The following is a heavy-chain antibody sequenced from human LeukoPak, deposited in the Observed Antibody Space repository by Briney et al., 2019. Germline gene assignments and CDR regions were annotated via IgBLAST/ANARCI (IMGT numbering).Heavy chain of an antibody. V-gene: IGHV4-39*07. Sequence: SETLSLTCTVSGGSISSSSYYWGWIRQPPGKGLEWIGSIYYSGSTNYNPSLKSRVTISVDKSKNQFSLKLSSVTAADTAVYYCARPGSYSGAFDIWGQGTMVTVSS. J-gene: IGHJ3*02. D-gene: IGHD1-26*01. CDR1: GGSISSSSYY. CDR2: IYYSGST. CDR3: ARPGSYSGAFDI.